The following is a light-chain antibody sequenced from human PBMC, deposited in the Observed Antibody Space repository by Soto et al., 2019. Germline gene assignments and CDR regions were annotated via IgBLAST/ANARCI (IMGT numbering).Light chain of an antibody. CDR2: DVS. J-gene: IGKJ5*01. Sequence: EIVLTQSPATLSLSPGERGTLSCRASESVTNYLAWYQQKPGQAPRLLVYDVSNRATGTPARFSGGGSGTDFTLTISRLEPEDFAVYYCQQRSNWITFGQGTRREIK. CDR3: QQRSNWIT. V-gene: IGKV3-11*01. CDR1: ESVTNY.